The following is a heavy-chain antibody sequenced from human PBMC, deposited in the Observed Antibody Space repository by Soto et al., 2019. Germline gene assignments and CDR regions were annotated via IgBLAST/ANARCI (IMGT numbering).Heavy chain of an antibody. Sequence: GGSLRLSCAASGFIFENFGMSWVRQAPGKGLEWISSISGSGFKKYYADSVKGRFTISRDNSKNSLYLQMNSLRDEDTAVYYCARDXGKEGSFDPWGQGILVTVSS. J-gene: IGHJ5*02. V-gene: IGHV3-23*01. CDR1: GFIFENFG. CDR3: ARDXGKEGSFDP. CDR2: ISGSGFKK.